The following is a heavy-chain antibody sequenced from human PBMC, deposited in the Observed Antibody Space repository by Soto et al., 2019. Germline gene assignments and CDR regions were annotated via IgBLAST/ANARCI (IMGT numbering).Heavy chain of an antibody. Sequence: LSLTFTVSGGSISSGGYYWSWIRQHPGKGLGWIGYIYYSGSTYYNPSLKSRVTISVDTSKNQFSLKLSSVTAADTAVYYCATYSSRWIGMVDYWGQGTLVTVSS. J-gene: IGHJ4*02. V-gene: IGHV4-31*03. D-gene: IGHD6-13*01. CDR2: IYYSGST. CDR3: ATYSSRWIGMVDY. CDR1: GGSISSGGYY.